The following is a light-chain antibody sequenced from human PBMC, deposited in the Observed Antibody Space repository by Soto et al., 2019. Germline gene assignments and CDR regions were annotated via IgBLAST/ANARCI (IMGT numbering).Light chain of an antibody. Sequence: QSALTQPASVSGSPGQSITISCTGTSSDVGSYKFVSWYQNHPGKAPKLMIYEGSKRPSGVSNRFSGSKSGNTASLTISGLQAADEADYYCSSYSSGSTLLLFGGGTKLTVL. J-gene: IGLJ2*01. V-gene: IGLV2-14*02. CDR3: SSYSSGSTLLL. CDR2: EGS. CDR1: SSDVGSYKF.